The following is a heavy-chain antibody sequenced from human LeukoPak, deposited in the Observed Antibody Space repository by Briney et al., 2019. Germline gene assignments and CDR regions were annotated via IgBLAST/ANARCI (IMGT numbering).Heavy chain of an antibody. CDR3: ARARPGPYYDYVWGSYRHNWFDP. V-gene: IGHV1-18*01. D-gene: IGHD3-16*02. Sequence: EASVKVSCKASGYTFTSYGISWVRQAPGQGLEWMGWISAYNGNTNYAQKLQGRVTMTRDMSTSTVYMELSSLRSEDTAVYYCARARPGPYYDYVWGSYRHNWFDPWGQGTLSPSPQ. CDR1: GYTFTSYG. CDR2: ISAYNGNT. J-gene: IGHJ5*02.